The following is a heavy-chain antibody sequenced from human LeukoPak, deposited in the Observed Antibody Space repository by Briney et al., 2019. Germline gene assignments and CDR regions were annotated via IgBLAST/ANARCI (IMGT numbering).Heavy chain of an antibody. D-gene: IGHD6-19*01. Sequence: SSETLSLTCTVSGGSISSSSYYWGWIRQPPSKGLEGNGSIYYSRSTYYNPSLKSRVTISVDTSKNPFSLKLSSVTAADTAVYYCAIFVVGIAVEYAKYYFDYWGQGTLVTVSS. V-gene: IGHV4-39*07. CDR2: IYYSRST. CDR1: GGSISSSSYY. J-gene: IGHJ4*02. CDR3: AIFVVGIAVEYAKYYFDY.